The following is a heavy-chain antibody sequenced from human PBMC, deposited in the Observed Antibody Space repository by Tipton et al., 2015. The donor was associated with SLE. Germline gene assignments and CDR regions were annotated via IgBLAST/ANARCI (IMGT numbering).Heavy chain of an antibody. J-gene: IGHJ5*02. V-gene: IGHV4-59*01. CDR1: GGSFTSNY. Sequence: TLSLTCTVSGGSFTSNYWSWIRQPPGKGLEWIGCMHYSGSSAYNAPLRSRVTILVDTSKKQISLKLTSVTAADTAIYYCARDQEMSSGENRFDPWGQGTLISVSS. CDR3: ARDQEMSSGENRFDP. CDR2: MHYSGSS. D-gene: IGHD5-24*01.